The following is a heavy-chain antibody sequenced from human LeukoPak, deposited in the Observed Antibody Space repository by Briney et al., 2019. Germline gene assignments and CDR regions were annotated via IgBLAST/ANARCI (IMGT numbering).Heavy chain of an antibody. D-gene: IGHD2-2*01. CDR3: AIKFVVPAALDY. CDR2: INPHSGAT. V-gene: IGHV1-2*02. Sequence: ASVKVSCKASGYTFTRYFLNCVRQAAGQGLEWMGWINPHSGATNYAPKFPGRVTMTRDTSITTAYMELSSLRSDDTAVYSCAIKFVVPAALDYWGPGTVVTVSS. CDR1: GYTFTRYF. J-gene: IGHJ4*02.